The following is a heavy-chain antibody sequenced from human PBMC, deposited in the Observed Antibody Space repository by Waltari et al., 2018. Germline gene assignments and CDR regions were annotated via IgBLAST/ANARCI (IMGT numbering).Heavy chain of an antibody. Sequence: QLQLQESGPGLVKPSETLSLTCTVSGGSISSSSYYWGWIRQPPGKGLEWIGSIYYSGSTYYNPSLKSRVTISVDTSKNQFSLKLSSVTAADTAVYYCARDLRAIAGGFDYWGQGTLVTVSS. CDR1: GGSISSSSYY. V-gene: IGHV4-39*07. D-gene: IGHD3-3*01. J-gene: IGHJ4*02. CDR2: IYYSGST. CDR3: ARDLRAIAGGFDY.